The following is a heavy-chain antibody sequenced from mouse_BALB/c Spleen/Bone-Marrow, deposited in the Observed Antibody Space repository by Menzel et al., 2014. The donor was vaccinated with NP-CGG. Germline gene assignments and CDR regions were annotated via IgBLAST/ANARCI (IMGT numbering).Heavy chain of an antibody. CDR3: SRNYDYDEGAWFTY. CDR2: IFPGTDTS. J-gene: IGHJ3*01. D-gene: IGHD2-4*01. Sequence: QVQLQQSGAEVVKPGASVKLSCKTSGYTFTNYWIRWVKQRPGQGLGWIGEIFPGTDTSYYNEKFKDKATLTVDTSSSTAYIQLSNLTSEDSAVYFCSRNYDYDEGAWFTYWGQGTLVTVSA. V-gene: IGHV1S132*01. CDR1: GYTFTNYW.